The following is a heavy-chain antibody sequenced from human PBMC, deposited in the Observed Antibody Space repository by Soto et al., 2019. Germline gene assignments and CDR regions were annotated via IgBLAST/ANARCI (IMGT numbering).Heavy chain of an antibody. CDR3: TTLSSGYYFDY. D-gene: IGHD3-22*01. CDR2: IKSKTDGGTT. J-gene: IGHJ4*02. V-gene: IGHV3-15*01. CDR1: GFTFSNAW. Sequence: GGSLRLSCAASGFTFSNAWMSWVRQAPGKGLEWVGRIKSKTDGGTTDYATPVKGRFTISRDDSKNTLYLQMNSLKTEDTAVYYCTTLSSGYYFDYWGQGTLVTVSS.